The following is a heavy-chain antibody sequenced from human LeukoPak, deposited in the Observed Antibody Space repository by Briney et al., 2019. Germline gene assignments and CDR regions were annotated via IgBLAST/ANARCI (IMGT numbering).Heavy chain of an antibody. CDR2: ISGNGGRT. CDR1: GFTFRSYA. J-gene: IGHJ5*02. V-gene: IGHV3-23*01. CDR3: AKVRDLDTVLGRFDN. Sequence: PGGSLRLSCAASGFTFRSYAMSWVRQAPGMGLEWVSVISGNGGRTYYADSVKGRFTISRDNSKNTLYLQMNSLRAEDTAVYYCAKVRDLDTVLGRFDNWGQGTLVTVSS. D-gene: IGHD5-18*01.